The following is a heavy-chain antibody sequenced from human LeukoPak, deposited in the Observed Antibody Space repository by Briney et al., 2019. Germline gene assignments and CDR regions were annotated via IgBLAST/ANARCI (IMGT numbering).Heavy chain of an antibody. CDR3: AKAGFDCSGGSCYPNWFDP. D-gene: IGHD2-15*01. CDR2: IHYSGST. V-gene: IGHV4-59*01. J-gene: IGHJ5*02. Sequence: PSETLSLTCTVSGGSISSYYWSWIRQPPGKGLEWIGYIHYSGSTNYNPSLKSRVTMSVDTSKNQFSLKLTSVTAADTAVYYCAKAGFDCSGGSCYPNWFDPWGQGTLVTVSS. CDR1: GGSISSYY.